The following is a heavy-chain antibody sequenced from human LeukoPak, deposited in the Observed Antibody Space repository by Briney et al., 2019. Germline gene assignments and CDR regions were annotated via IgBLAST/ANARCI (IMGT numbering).Heavy chain of an antibody. CDR3: ARMLYYYGSGSYYNQVNWFDP. D-gene: IGHD3-10*01. CDR2: MNPNSGNT. Sequence: ASVNVSCKASGYTFTSYDINWVRQATGQGLEWMGWMNPNSGNTGYAQKFQGRVTMTRNTSISTAYMELSSLRSEDTAVYYCARMLYYYGSGSYYNQVNWFDPWGQGTLVTVSS. CDR1: GYTFTSYD. J-gene: IGHJ5*02. V-gene: IGHV1-8*01.